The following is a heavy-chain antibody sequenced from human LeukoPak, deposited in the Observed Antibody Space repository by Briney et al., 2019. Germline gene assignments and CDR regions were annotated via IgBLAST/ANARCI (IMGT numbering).Heavy chain of an antibody. J-gene: IGHJ4*02. CDR2: IKGDGSEK. D-gene: IGHD4-17*01. Sequence: GGSLRLSYAASGFTFSPYWMSWVRQAPGKGLEWVANIKGDGSEKYFVDSVKGRFTISRDNARNSLYLQMNSLRAEDTAVYYCARELGGSYGAYLDSWGQGTPVTVSS. CDR3: ARELGGSYGAYLDS. V-gene: IGHV3-7*01. CDR1: GFTFSPYW.